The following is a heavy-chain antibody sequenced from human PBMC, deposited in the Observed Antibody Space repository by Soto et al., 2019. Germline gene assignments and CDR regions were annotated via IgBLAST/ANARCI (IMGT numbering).Heavy chain of an antibody. CDR1: GGSISSYY. J-gene: IGHJ4*02. CDR3: ARGTFGVVKD. D-gene: IGHD3-3*01. Sequence: QVQLQESGPGLVKPSETLSLTCTVSGGSISSYYWSWIRQSPGKGLEWIGYMYYSGSTNYNPSINSRVTISIGTATNQFSLKLSSVTAADTAVYYCARGTFGVVKDWGQGSLVTVSS. V-gene: IGHV4-59*01. CDR2: MYYSGST.